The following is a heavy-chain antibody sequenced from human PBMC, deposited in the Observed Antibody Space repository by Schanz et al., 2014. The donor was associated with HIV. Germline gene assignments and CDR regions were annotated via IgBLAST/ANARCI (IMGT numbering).Heavy chain of an antibody. D-gene: IGHD2-15*01. J-gene: IGHJ5*02. CDR3: VTEQYSTISA. CDR2: VRHDGGAT. CDR1: GFTFSDFS. V-gene: IGHV3-23*01. Sequence: EVQLLESGGGLVQPGGSLRLSCVASGFTFSDFSMNWVRRAPGKGLEWISAVRHDGGATYYADSVKGRFTIYRDNSRNILYLQMSNLRAEDTALYYCVTEQYSTISAWGQGALVIVS.